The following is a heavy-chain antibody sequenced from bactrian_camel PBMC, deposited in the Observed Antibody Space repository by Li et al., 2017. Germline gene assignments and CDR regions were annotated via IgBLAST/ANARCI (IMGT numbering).Heavy chain of an antibody. CDR1: GFSFSNYA. CDR2: ISSDGST. D-gene: IGHD4*01. J-gene: IGHJ6*01. V-gene: IGHV3S67*01. CDR3: AADLPVANITILNRMTISRRRTFGY. Sequence: SVQPGGSLRLSCQVSGFSFSNYAMTWVRQAPGNECDLVSSISSDGSTHYADSVKGRFTIYEDNAKTAVYLQMNNVTAGDTAMYYCAADLPVANITILNRMTISRRRTFGYWGQGTQVTVS.